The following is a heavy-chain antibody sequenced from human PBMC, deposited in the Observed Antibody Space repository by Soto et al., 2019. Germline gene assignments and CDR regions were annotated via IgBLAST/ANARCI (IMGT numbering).Heavy chain of an antibody. Sequence: GGSLRLSCAASGFTFSSYAMSWVRQAPGKGLEWVSAISGSGGSTYYADSVKGRFTISRDNSKNTLYLQMNSLRAEDTAVYYCAGHIVLMLYATYPDVFDIWGQGTMVTVSS. J-gene: IGHJ3*02. CDR2: ISGSGGST. V-gene: IGHV3-23*01. CDR3: AGHIVLMLYATYPDVFDI. D-gene: IGHD2-8*01. CDR1: GFTFSSYA.